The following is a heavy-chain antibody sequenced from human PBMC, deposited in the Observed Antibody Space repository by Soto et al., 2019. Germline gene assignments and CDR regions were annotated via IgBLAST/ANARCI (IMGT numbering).Heavy chain of an antibody. CDR1: GGSFSSNP. Sequence: GASVKVSCKASGGSFSSNPISWVRQAPGQGLEWMAGIIPIFATVHYAQKFQGRVTITADGSTSTAYMELTSLRSEDTAVYFCARGGRGYSSAPRYYFDYWGQGTLVTVSS. CDR2: IIPIFATV. D-gene: IGHD5-18*01. V-gene: IGHV1-69*13. J-gene: IGHJ4*02. CDR3: ARGGRGYSSAPRYYFDY.